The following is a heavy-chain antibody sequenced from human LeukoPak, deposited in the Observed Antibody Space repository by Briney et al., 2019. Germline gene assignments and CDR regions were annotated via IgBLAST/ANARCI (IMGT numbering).Heavy chain of an antibody. J-gene: IGHJ6*03. CDR3: AKGGQQLWLLYYYYYMDV. D-gene: IGHD5-18*01. Sequence: GGSLRLSCAASGFTFSSYSMNWVRQAPGKGLEWVSSISSSSSYIYYADSVKGRFTISRDNSKNTLYLQMNSLRAEDTAVYYCAKGGQQLWLLYYYYYMDVWGKGTTVTISS. V-gene: IGHV3-21*04. CDR1: GFTFSSYS. CDR2: ISSSSSYI.